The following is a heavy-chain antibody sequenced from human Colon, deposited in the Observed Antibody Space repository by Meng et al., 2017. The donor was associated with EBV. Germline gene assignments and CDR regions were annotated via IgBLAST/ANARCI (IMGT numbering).Heavy chain of an antibody. D-gene: IGHD6-19*01. CDR2: IYYSRGT. CDR3: ARVSSGWDYFDY. CDR1: GGSVSSGGYY. V-gene: IGHV4-31*03. J-gene: IGHJ4*02. Sequence: ESGPGLVRPSATLSLTCTVCGGSVSSGGYYWTWIRQPPGKGLEWFGHIYYSRGTSYNPSLQRRVIISIDTSKNQFAMNLRSVTAADTAVYYCARVSSGWDYFDYWGQGTLVTVSS.